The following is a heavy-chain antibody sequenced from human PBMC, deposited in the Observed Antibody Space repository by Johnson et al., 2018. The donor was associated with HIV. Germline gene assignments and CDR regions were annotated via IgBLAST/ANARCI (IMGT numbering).Heavy chain of an antibody. CDR2: ISSSGTTI. J-gene: IGHJ3*02. CDR3: ARLTYNFNSRLGAFDI. Sequence: QVQLVESGGGLVKPGGSLRLSCAASGFSFSDYFMSWIRQAPGKGLECISYISSSGTTIYYTDSVKGRFTISRDNAKNSLFLQMNSLRAEDTAVYYCARLTYNFNSRLGAFDIWGQGTVVTVSS. CDR1: GFSFSDYF. D-gene: IGHD1-20*01. V-gene: IGHV3-11*04.